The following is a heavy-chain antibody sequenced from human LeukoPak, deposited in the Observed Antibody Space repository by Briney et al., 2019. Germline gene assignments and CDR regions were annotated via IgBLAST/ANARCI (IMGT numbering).Heavy chain of an antibody. J-gene: IGHJ4*02. V-gene: IGHV3-30*04. Sequence: GRSLRLSCAASGFTSSNSAMHWVRQAPGKGLEWVAFISYDGRDKYYADSVKGRFTISRDNSKNTLYLQMNSLRVEDTAVYYCAREQGIAGASSFDYWGQGTLVTVSS. CDR1: GFTSSNSA. CDR2: ISYDGRDK. D-gene: IGHD1-26*01. CDR3: AREQGIAGASSFDY.